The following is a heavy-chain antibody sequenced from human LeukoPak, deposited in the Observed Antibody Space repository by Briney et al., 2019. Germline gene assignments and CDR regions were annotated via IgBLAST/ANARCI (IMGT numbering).Heavy chain of an antibody. V-gene: IGHV4-31*03. Sequence: PSQTLSLTCTVSGGSISSGGYYWSWIRQHPGKGLEWIGYIYYSGSTYYNPSLKSRVTISVDTSKNQFSLKLSSVTAADTALHYCAGGGYYYGSGRLSYYYYYMDVWGKGTTVTVSS. CDR2: IYYSGST. D-gene: IGHD3-10*01. J-gene: IGHJ6*03. CDR3: AGGGYYYGSGRLSYYYYYMDV. CDR1: GGSISSGGYY.